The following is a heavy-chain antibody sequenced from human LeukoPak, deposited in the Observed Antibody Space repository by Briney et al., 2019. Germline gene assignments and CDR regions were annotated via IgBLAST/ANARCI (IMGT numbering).Heavy chain of an antibody. Sequence: GGSLRLSCAASGFTFSSYGMHWVRQAPGKGLEWVAVIWYDGSNKYYADSVKGRFTISRDNSKNTLYLQMNSLRAKDTAVYYCARVSEGGYCDSSGYHLDYWGQGTLVTVSS. CDR1: GFTFSSYG. CDR2: IWYDGSNK. J-gene: IGHJ4*02. CDR3: ARVSEGGYCDSSGYHLDY. D-gene: IGHD3-22*01. V-gene: IGHV3-33*01.